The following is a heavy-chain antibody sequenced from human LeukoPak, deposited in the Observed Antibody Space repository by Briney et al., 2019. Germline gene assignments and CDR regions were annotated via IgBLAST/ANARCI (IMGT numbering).Heavy chain of an antibody. V-gene: IGHV1-69*05. Sequence: GSSVKVSCKASGGTFSSYAISWVRQAPRQGLEWMGRIIPIFGTANYAQKFQGRVTITTDESTSTAYMELSSLRSEDTAVYYCARGRTSWRHYFDYWGQGTLVTVSS. D-gene: IGHD2-2*01. CDR2: IIPIFGTA. CDR1: GGTFSSYA. J-gene: IGHJ4*02. CDR3: ARGRTSWRHYFDY.